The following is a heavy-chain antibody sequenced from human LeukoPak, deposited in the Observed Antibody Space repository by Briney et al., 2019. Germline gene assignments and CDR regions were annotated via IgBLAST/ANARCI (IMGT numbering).Heavy chain of an antibody. CDR3: ARTRGGYSYGYPGYFQH. CDR1: GYTFTVYY. J-gene: IGHJ1*01. CDR2: INPNSGGT. Sequence: ASVTVSFTASGYTFTVYYMHWVRQAPGQGLEWMGWINPNSGGTNYAQKFQGRVTMTRDTSITTAYMELSRLTSDDTAVYYCARTRGGYSYGYPGYFQHWGQGTLVTVSS. D-gene: IGHD5-18*01. V-gene: IGHV1-2*02.